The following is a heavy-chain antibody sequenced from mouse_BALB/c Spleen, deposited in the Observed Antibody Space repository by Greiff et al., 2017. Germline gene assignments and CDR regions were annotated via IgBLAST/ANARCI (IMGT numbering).Heavy chain of an antibody. CDR3: ARYYGSSYVDWYFDV. Sequence: VQLQQSGPSLVKPSQTLSLTCSVTGDSITSGYWNWIRKFPGNKLEYMGYISYSGSTYYNPSLKSRISITRDTSKNQYYLQLNSVTTEDTATYYCARYYGSSYVDWYFDVWGAGTTVTVSS. D-gene: IGHD1-1*01. V-gene: IGHV3-8*02. CDR1: GDSITSGY. CDR2: ISYSGST. J-gene: IGHJ1*01.